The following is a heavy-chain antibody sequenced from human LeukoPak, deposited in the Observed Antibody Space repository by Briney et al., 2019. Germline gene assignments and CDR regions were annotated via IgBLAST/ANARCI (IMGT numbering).Heavy chain of an antibody. Sequence: GGSLRLSCAASGFTFDDYGMSWVRQAPGKWLEWVSGINWNGGSTGYADSVKGRFTISRDNAKNSLYLQMNSLRAEDTALYYCARASSYLNWDDAFDIWGQGTLVTVSS. V-gene: IGHV3-20*04. J-gene: IGHJ3*02. CDR1: GFTFDDYG. CDR2: INWNGGST. D-gene: IGHD1-26*01. CDR3: ARASSYLNWDDAFDI.